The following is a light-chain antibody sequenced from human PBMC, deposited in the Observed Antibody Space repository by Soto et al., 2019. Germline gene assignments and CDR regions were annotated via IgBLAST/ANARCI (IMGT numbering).Light chain of an antibody. V-gene: IGLV3-27*01. J-gene: IGLJ1*01. Sequence: SYELTQPSSVSVSPGQTARITCSGDVLAKKYARWFQQKPGQAPGLVIYKDIDRPSGIPERFSGSSSGTTVTLTISGAQVEDEGDYYCYSAADNNYVFGTGTKVTVL. CDR2: KDI. CDR1: VLAKKY. CDR3: YSAADNNYV.